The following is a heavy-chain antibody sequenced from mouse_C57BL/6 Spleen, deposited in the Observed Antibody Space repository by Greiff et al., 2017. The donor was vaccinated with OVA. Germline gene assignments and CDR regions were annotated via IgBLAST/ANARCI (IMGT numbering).Heavy chain of an antibody. Sequence: QVHVKQSGAELARPGASVKLSCKASGYTFTSYGISWVKQRTGQGLEWIGEIYPRSGNTYYNEKFKGKATLTADKSSSTAYMELRSLTSEDSAVYVCARRITTVVATPLDYWGQGTTLTVSS. D-gene: IGHD1-1*01. J-gene: IGHJ2*01. CDR1: GYTFTSYG. CDR3: ARRITTVVATPLDY. V-gene: IGHV1-81*01. CDR2: IYPRSGNT.